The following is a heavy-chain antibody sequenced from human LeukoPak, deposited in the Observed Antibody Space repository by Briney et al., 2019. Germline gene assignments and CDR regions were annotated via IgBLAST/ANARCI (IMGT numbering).Heavy chain of an antibody. D-gene: IGHD6-19*01. CDR1: GFTFDDYA. Sequence: GGSLRLSCAASGFTFDDYAMHWVRQAPGKGLEWVSGISWNSGSIGYVDSVKGRFTISRDNAKNSLYLQMNSLRAEDTALYYCAKDIEQWLYGAFDIWGQGTMVTVSS. CDR3: AKDIEQWLYGAFDI. V-gene: IGHV3-9*01. CDR2: ISWNSGSI. J-gene: IGHJ3*02.